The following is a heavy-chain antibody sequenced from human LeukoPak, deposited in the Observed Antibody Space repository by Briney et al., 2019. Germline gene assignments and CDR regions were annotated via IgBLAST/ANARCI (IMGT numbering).Heavy chain of an antibody. CDR3: AKDSYTYGPRHFDY. Sequence: GGSLRLSCAASGFTVSSNYMSWVRQAPGKGLEWVSGISGSGGSTYYADSVKGRFTISRDNSKNTLYLQMNSLRAEDTAVYYCAKDSYTYGPRHFDYWGQGTLVTVSS. D-gene: IGHD5-18*01. J-gene: IGHJ4*02. CDR1: GFTVSSNY. CDR2: ISGSGGST. V-gene: IGHV3-23*01.